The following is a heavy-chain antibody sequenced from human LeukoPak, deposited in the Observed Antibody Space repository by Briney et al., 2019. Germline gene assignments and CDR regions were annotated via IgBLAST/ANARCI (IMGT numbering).Heavy chain of an antibody. CDR3: ARQSPGRDSFDI. Sequence: GESLKISCKVSGYQLTNNWIGWVRQVPGKGLEWMGIIYPGHSDTRYSPSFQGQVTISADKSISTAFLQWSSLKASDTAIYFCARQSPGRDSFDIWGQGTMVTVSS. J-gene: IGHJ3*02. D-gene: IGHD3-10*01. V-gene: IGHV5-51*01. CDR1: GYQLTNNW. CDR2: IYPGHSDT.